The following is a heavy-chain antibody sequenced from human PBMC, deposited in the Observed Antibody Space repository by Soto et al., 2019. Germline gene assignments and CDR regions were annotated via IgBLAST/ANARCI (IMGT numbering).Heavy chain of an antibody. CDR3: ARSSIAARRPRPVGFDY. D-gene: IGHD6-6*01. V-gene: IGHV3-7*01. CDR2: IKQDGSEK. Sequence: GGSLRLSCAASGFTFSSYWMSWVRQAPGKGLEWVANIKQDGSEKYYVDSVKGRFTISRDNAKNSLYLQMNSLRAEDTAVYYCARSSIAARRPRPVGFDYWGQGTLVTVSS. CDR1: GFTFSSYW. J-gene: IGHJ4*02.